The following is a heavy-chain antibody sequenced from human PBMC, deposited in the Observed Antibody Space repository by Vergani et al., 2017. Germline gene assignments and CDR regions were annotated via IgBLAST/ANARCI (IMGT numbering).Heavy chain of an antibody. CDR3: ARGGVVGSTGRTFEF. D-gene: IGHD1-26*01. V-gene: IGHV3-66*01. J-gene: IGHJ3*01. CDR2: IYADGDT. CDR1: GFTFSHYS. Sequence: EVQMVESGGGLVKPGGSLRLSCVASGFTFSHYSMNWVRQAPGKGLEWVSVIYADGDTSYADSVKGRFTVSRDASTNTVLLQMSSLRSEDTAVYYCARGGVVGSTGRTFEFWGQGTTVTVSS.